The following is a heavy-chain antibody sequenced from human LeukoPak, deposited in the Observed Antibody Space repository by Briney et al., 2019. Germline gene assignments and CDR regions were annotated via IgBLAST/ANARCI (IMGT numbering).Heavy chain of an antibody. CDR2: ISGSGGST. V-gene: IGHV3-23*01. Sequence: GSLRLSSAASGFTSSIYAMSWVRQAPGKGLEWVSAISGSGGSTYYADSVKGRFTISRDNSKNTLYLQMNSLRAEDTAVYYCAKDFVNGFGELNPYYFDYWGQGTLVTVSS. CDR3: AKDFVNGFGELNPYYFDY. CDR1: GFTSSIYA. D-gene: IGHD3-10*01. J-gene: IGHJ4*02.